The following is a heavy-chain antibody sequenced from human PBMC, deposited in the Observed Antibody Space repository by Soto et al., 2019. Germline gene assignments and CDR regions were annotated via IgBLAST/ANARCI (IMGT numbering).Heavy chain of an antibody. Sequence: QVQLVESGGGLVKPGGSLRLSCAAAGFTFSDYYMSWFRQAPGKRLELVSYISSTSGSTTYYADSVKGRFTISRDNAKNSLYLQMNSLRVEDTAVYFCARIYEAAAGTPYYWGQGTLVTVSP. V-gene: IGHV3-11*01. CDR2: ISSTSGSTT. CDR3: ARIYEAAAGTPYY. J-gene: IGHJ4*02. D-gene: IGHD6-13*01. CDR1: GFTFSDYY.